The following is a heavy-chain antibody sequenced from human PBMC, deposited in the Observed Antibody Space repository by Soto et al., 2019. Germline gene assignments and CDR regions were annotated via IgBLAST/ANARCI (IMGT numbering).Heavy chain of an antibody. CDR2: INADYGNT. J-gene: IGHJ6*02. D-gene: IGHD5-18*01. V-gene: IGHV1-18*01. CDR1: GYTFYSHS. CDR3: ARCIQGDYYYGMDV. Sequence: QAQLVQSGAEVKKPGASVKVSCKASGYTFYSHSISWVRQAPGQGLEWMGRINADYGNTQYAQKFRGRVTMTTDTPTTTVYMEQTNLRSDDTAVYYCARCIQGDYYYGMDVWGQGTTVTVSS.